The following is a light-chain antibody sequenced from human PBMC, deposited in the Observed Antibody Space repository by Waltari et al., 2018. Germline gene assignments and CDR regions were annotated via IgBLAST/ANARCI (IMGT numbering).Light chain of an antibody. CDR3: QQYDISPLT. CDR2: GAS. Sequence: EIVLPQSPGTLSLSPGARTTLPCRASQTVRTTYLAWYQQKPGQAPTLLIYGASSSATGIPDRFSGSGSGTDFSLTISSLGPEDFAVYYCQQYDISPLTFGGGTRVEIK. V-gene: IGKV3-20*01. CDR1: QTVRTTY. J-gene: IGKJ4*01.